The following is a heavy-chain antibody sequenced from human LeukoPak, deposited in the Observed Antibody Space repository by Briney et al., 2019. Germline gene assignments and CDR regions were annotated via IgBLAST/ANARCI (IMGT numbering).Heavy chain of an antibody. CDR1: GGSISSSSYY. CDR3: ARDVLSSGSYRPKLKLNWFDL. D-gene: IGHD1-26*01. J-gene: IGHJ5*02. V-gene: IGHV4-39*02. CDR2: IYYSGST. Sequence: SETLSLTCTVSGGSISSSSYYWGWIRQPPGKGLEWIGSIYYSGSTYYNPSLKSRVTISVDTSKTQFSLKLSSVTAADTAVYYCARDVLSSGSYRPKLKLNWFDLWGQGTLVTVSS.